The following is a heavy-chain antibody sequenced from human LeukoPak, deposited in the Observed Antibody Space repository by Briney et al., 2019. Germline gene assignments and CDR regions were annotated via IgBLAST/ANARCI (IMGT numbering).Heavy chain of an antibody. D-gene: IGHD6-13*01. V-gene: IGHV3-23*01. J-gene: IGHJ4*02. CDR3: AKGPPDSSNWYKRTEG. CDR1: GFTFSTYA. Sequence: GGSQRLSCAASGFTFSTYAMSWVRQAPGKGLEWVSDISGSGDSTHYADSVKGRFTISRDNSENTLYLQMNSLRVEDTAVYYCAKGPPDSSNWYKRTEGWGQGTLVTVSS. CDR2: ISGSGDST.